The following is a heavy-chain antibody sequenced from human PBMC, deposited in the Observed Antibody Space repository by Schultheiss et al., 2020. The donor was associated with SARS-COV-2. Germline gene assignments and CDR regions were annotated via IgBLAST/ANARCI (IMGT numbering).Heavy chain of an antibody. Sequence: ASVKVSCKASGYTFTSYGISWVRQAPGQGLEWMGWINPNSGGTNYAQKFQGRVTMTRDTSISTAYMELSRLRSDDTAVYYCARDAILPGDYVSPGSCYGMDVWGQGTTVTVSS. CDR2: INPNSGGT. J-gene: IGHJ6*02. CDR3: ARDAILPGDYVSPGSCYGMDV. V-gene: IGHV1-2*02. CDR1: GYTFTSYG. D-gene: IGHD4-17*01.